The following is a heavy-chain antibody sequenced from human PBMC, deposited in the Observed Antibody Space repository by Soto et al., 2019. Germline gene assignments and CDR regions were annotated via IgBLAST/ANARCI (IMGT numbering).Heavy chain of an antibody. CDR3: AIQEGYCSSTSCWGYYGMDV. CDR2: ISAYNGNT. J-gene: IGHJ6*02. V-gene: IGHV1-18*01. CDR1: GYTFTSYG. D-gene: IGHD2-2*01. Sequence: QVQLVQSGAEVKKPGASVKVSCKASGYTFTSYGISWVRQARGQGLEWMGWISAYNGNTNYAQKLQGRVTMTTDTSTSTAYMELRSLRSDDTAVYYCAIQEGYCSSTSCWGYYGMDVWGQGTTVTVSS.